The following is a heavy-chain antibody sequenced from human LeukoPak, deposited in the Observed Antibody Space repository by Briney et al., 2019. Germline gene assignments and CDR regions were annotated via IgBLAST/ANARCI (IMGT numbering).Heavy chain of an antibody. V-gene: IGHV3-30*18. CDR2: ISYDGSNK. D-gene: IGHD1-26*01. J-gene: IGHJ4*02. CDR3: AKELIVGAGDY. CDR1: GFTFSSYG. Sequence: GRSLRLSCASSGFTFSSYGMHWVRQAPGKGLEWVAVISYDGSNKYYADSVKGRFTISRDNSKNTLYLQMNSLRAEDTAVYYCAKELIVGAGDYWGQGTLVTVSS.